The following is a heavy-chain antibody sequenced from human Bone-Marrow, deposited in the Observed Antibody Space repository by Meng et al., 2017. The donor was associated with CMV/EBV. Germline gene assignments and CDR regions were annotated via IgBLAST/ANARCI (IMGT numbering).Heavy chain of an antibody. D-gene: IGHD2-15*01. Sequence: GFTFSSYGMQLVRQAPGKGLEWVAVISYDGSDKYYADSVKGRFTISRDNSKNTLYLQMNSLRAEDTSVYYCAKGLGYCNAASCPAQFWGQGTLVTVSS. J-gene: IGHJ4*02. CDR3: AKGLGYCNAASCPAQF. CDR2: ISYDGSDK. CDR1: GFTFSSYG. V-gene: IGHV3-30*18.